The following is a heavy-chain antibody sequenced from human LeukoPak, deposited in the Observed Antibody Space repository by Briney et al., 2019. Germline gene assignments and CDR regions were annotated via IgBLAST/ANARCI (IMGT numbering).Heavy chain of an antibody. CDR2: IKQDGGES. V-gene: IGHV3-7*03. J-gene: IGHJ4*02. CDR1: GFTLSSYW. D-gene: IGHD1-26*01. Sequence: PGGSLRLSCAASGFTLSSYWMTWVRQAPGKGLEWVANIKQDGGESYYVDSVKGRFTISRENAKNSLYLQMNNLRAEDTAVYYCVRDYYENIAHSHMLPFWGQGTLVTVSS. CDR3: VRDYYENIAHSHMLPF.